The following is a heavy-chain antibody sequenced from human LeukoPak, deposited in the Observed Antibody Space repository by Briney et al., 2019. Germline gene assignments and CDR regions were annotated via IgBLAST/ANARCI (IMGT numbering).Heavy chain of an antibody. CDR3: ARVIVGATTGAFDI. Sequence: PGGSLRLSCAASGFTFDDYGMSWVRQAPGKGLEWVSGINWNGGSTGYADSVKGRFTISRDNAKNSLYLQMNSLRAEDTALYYCARVIVGATTGAFDIWGQGTMVTVSS. D-gene: IGHD1-26*01. CDR1: GFTFDDYG. J-gene: IGHJ3*02. V-gene: IGHV3-20*04. CDR2: INWNGGST.